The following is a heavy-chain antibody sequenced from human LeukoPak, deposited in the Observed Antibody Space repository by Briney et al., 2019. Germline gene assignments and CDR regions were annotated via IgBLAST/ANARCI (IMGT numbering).Heavy chain of an antibody. CDR2: INPNSGGT. J-gene: IGHJ4*02. CDR3: ARDQGYSSGGSDY. V-gene: IGHV1-2*02. Sequence: ASVKVSCKASGYTSTGYYMHWVRQAPGQGLEWMGWINPNSGGTNYAQKFQGRVTMTRDTSISTAYMELSRLRSDDTAVYYCARDQGYSSGGSDYWGQGTLVTVSS. CDR1: GYTSTGYY. D-gene: IGHD6-19*01.